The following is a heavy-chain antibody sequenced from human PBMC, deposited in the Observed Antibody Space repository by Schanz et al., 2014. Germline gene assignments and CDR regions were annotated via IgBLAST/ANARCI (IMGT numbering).Heavy chain of an antibody. D-gene: IGHD3-10*01. CDR2: ISGSGAST. CDR1: EFSFSSFG. V-gene: IGHV3-23*04. J-gene: IGHJ4*02. CDR3: AKDQGAYGSGSYSGFDY. Sequence: EVQLVESGGGLVQPRGSLRLSCAASEFSFSSFGMNWVRQAPGKGLEWVSAISGSGASTYYADSVKGRFTISRDNSKTTLYLQMNSLRAEDTAVYYCAKDQGAYGSGSYSGFDYWGQGTLATVSS.